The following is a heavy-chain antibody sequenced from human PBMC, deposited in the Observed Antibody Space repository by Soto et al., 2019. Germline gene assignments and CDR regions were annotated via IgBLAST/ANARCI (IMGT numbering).Heavy chain of an antibody. CDR2: IIPIFGTA. V-gene: IGHV1-69*01. Sequence: QVQLVQSGAEVKKPGSSVKVSCKAPGGTFSSYAISWVRQAPGQGLEWMGGIIPIFGTAKYAQKFQGRVTITSDESTSTGYMELSRLRSEDTAVYYCARSQGGSSSLDIYYYYYYGMDGWGQGPTVTVSS. CDR1: GGTFSSYA. CDR3: ARSQGGSSSLDIYYYYYYGMDG. D-gene: IGHD2-15*01. J-gene: IGHJ6*02.